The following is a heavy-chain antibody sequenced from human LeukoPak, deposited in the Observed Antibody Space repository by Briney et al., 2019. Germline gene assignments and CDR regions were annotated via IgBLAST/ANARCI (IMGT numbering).Heavy chain of an antibody. Sequence: NPSETLSLTCAVYGGSFSGYYWSWIRQPPGKGLGWIGEINHSGSTNYNPSLKSRVTIPVDTSKDQFSLKLSSVTAADTAVYYCARVREGYGSGTIDYWGQGTLVTVSS. D-gene: IGHD3-10*01. CDR2: INHSGST. J-gene: IGHJ4*02. CDR1: GGSFSGYY. V-gene: IGHV4-34*01. CDR3: ARVREGYGSGTIDY.